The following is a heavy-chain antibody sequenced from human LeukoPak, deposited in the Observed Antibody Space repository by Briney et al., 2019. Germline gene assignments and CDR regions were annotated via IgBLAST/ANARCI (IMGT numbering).Heavy chain of an antibody. Sequence: PGGFLRLSCAASGFTFSSHAMNWVRQAPGKGLEWLTSINGSGARIYYADSVRGRFTVSRDNAGNSLSLQMDSLRVEDTAVYYCTRELLSLQQGLDYWGQGTLVTVSS. CDR1: GFTFSSHA. CDR3: TRELLSLQQGLDY. V-gene: IGHV3-48*03. CDR2: INGSGARI. D-gene: IGHD2/OR15-2a*01. J-gene: IGHJ4*02.